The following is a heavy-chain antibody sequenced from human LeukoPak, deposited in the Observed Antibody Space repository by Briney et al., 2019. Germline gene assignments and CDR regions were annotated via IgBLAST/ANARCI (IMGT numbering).Heavy chain of an antibody. V-gene: IGHV4-61*05. Sequence: PSETLSLTCTVSGGSISSSDYSWGWIRQPPGKGLEWIGYIYTSGSTNYNPSLKSRVTISVDTSKNQFSLKLSSVTAADTAVYYCARLSGSYFGYWGQGTLVTVSS. CDR2: IYTSGST. D-gene: IGHD1-26*01. CDR3: ARLSGSYFGY. J-gene: IGHJ4*02. CDR1: GGSISSSDYS.